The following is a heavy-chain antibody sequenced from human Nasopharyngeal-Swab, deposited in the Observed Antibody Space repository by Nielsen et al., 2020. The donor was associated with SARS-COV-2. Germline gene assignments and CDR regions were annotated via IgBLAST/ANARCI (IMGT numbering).Heavy chain of an antibody. J-gene: IGHJ4*01. V-gene: IGHV3-66*01. D-gene: IGHD3-9*01. Sequence: GESLKISCAASEFSVSSNYMNWVRQAPGKGLEWVSVLYSGGTAYYADSVKGRFTTSRDNSKNMLYLQMNSLRAEDTAVYYCATERGNWFYFDYWGHGTLVTVSS. CDR1: EFSVSSNY. CDR3: ATERGNWFYFDY. CDR2: LYSGGTA.